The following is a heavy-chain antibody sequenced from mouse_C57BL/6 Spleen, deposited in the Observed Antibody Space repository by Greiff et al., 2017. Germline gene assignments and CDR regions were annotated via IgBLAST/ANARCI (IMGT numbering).Heavy chain of an antibody. J-gene: IGHJ2*01. CDR1: GYTFTSYT. D-gene: IGHD4-1*01. CDR3: ARSELGRYYFDY. CDR2: INPSSGYT. Sequence: QVTLKVCGAELARPGASVKMSCKASGYTFTSYTMHWVKQRPGQGLEWIGYINPSSGYTKYNQKFKDKATLTADKSSSTAYMQLSSLTSEDSAVYYCARSELGRYYFDYWGQGTTLTVSS. V-gene: IGHV1-4*01.